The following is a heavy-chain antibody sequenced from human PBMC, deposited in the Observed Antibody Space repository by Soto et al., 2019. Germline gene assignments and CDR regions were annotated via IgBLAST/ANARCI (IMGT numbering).Heavy chain of an antibody. D-gene: IGHD1-1*01. V-gene: IGHV3-23*01. CDR3: AANWYENWFDP. J-gene: IGHJ5*02. Sequence: PGGSLRLSCAASGFTFSNYAMSWVRQAPEKGLEWVSIISGSSSITYYADSVKGRFTISRDNSKNTLYLQMNSLRAVDTAVYYCAANWYENWFDPWGQGTLVTVSS. CDR1: GFTFSNYA. CDR2: ISGSSSIT.